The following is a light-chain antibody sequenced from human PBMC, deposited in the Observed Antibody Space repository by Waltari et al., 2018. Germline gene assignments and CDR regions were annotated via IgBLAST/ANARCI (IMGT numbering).Light chain of an antibody. CDR2: EYS. CDR3: QSYDRTNHVV. V-gene: IGLV6-57*04. J-gene: IGLJ2*01. Sequence: NFMLTQPHSVSESPGVTVTISCTRSSGRIAGNFVQWYQQRPGSAPSVVIYEYSQRPSGVPDRFSGSIDSSSNSASLTISGLKTGDEADYCCQSYDRTNHVVLGGGTKLTVL. CDR1: SGRIAGNF.